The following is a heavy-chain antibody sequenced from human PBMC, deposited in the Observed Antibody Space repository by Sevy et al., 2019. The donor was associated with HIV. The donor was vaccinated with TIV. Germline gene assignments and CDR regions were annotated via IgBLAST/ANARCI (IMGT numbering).Heavy chain of an antibody. V-gene: IGHV3-48*03. CDR3: ARGPIVGANTGRGAFDI. CDR2: ISSSGSTI. CDR1: GFTFSSYE. J-gene: IGHJ3*02. Sequence: GGSLRLSCAASGFTFSSYEMNWVRQAPGKGLEWVSYISSSGSTIYYADSVKGRFTISRDNAKNSLYLQMNSLRAEDTAVYYCARGPIVGANTGRGAFDIWGQGTMVTVSS. D-gene: IGHD1-26*01.